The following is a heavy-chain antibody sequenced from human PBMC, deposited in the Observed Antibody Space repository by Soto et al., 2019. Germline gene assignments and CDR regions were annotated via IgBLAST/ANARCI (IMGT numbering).Heavy chain of an antibody. CDR3: ARVNYDFWSGYSTPYYYYGMHV. D-gene: IGHD3-3*01. J-gene: IGHJ6*02. V-gene: IGHV1-3*01. Sequence: ASVKVSCKASGYTFTSSAMHWVRQAPGQRLEWLGWINAGNGNTIYSQTFQGRVTITRDTSASTVYMEVNSLRSEDTAVYYCARVNYDFWSGYSTPYYYYGMHVWGQGTTVTVSS. CDR2: INAGNGNT. CDR1: GYTFTSSA.